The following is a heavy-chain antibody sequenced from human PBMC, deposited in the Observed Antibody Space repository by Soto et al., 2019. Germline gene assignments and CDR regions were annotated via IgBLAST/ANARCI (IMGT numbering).Heavy chain of an antibody. J-gene: IGHJ6*03. Sequence: GGSLRLSCAASGSTFSSYAMSWVRQAPGKGLEWVSAISGSGGSTYYADSVRGRFTISRDNSKNTLYLQMNSLRAEDTAVYYCAKDDLGYCSGGSCDAFYYMDVWGKGTTVTVSS. CDR3: AKDDLGYCSGGSCDAFYYMDV. D-gene: IGHD2-15*01. V-gene: IGHV3-23*01. CDR1: GSTFSSYA. CDR2: ISGSGGST.